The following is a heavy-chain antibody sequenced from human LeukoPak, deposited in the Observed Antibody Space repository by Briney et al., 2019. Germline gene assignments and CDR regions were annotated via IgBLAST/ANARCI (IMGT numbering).Heavy chain of an antibody. CDR3: ARVSSGYFDY. Sequence: SETLSLTCAVYGGSFSGYYWSWIRQPPGKGLEWIGEINHSGSTNYNPSLKSRVTISVDTSKNQFSLKLSSVTAADTAVYYCARVSSGYFDYWGQGTLVTVSS. D-gene: IGHD3-22*01. J-gene: IGHJ4*02. CDR1: GGSFSGYY. CDR2: INHSGST. V-gene: IGHV4-34*01.